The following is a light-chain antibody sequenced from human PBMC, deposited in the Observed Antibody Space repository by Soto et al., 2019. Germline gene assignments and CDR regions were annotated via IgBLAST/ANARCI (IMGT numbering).Light chain of an antibody. CDR3: QQRNNRT. CDR1: QSVSSY. CDR2: GPS. Sequence: EIVMTQSPATLSVSPGERATLSCRASQSVSSYLAWYQQKPGQAPRLLIYGPSTRATGIPARFSGSGSGTEFTLTISSLQSEDFAVYYCQQRNNRTFGQGTKVDIK. V-gene: IGKV3-15*01. J-gene: IGKJ1*01.